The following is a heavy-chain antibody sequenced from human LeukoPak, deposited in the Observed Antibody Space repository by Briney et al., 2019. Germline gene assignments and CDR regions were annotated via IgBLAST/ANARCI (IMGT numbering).Heavy chain of an antibody. J-gene: IGHJ4*02. D-gene: IGHD4-23*01. CDR2: IIPISGKT. Sequence: GASVKVSCKASGGTFSNNAINWVRQAPGHGLEWMGGIIPISGKTNYAQEFQGRVSITADESTSTVYMELSSLKSEDTAVYYCARADYGGNGDYWGQGTLVTVSS. CDR1: GGTFSNNA. V-gene: IGHV1-69*13. CDR3: ARADYGGNGDY.